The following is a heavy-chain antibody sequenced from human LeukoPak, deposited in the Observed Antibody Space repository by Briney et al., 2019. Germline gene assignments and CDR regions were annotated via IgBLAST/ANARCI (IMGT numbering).Heavy chain of an antibody. CDR1: GFTFSSYA. V-gene: IGHV3-30-3*01. CDR3: ARDRQAWYTHFDY. D-gene: IGHD1-14*01. Sequence: PGGSLRLSCAASGFTFSSYAIHWVRQAPGKGLEWVAVISYDGSNKYYADSVKGRFTISRDNSKNTLYLQMNSLRAEDTAVYYCARDRQAWYTHFDYWGQGTLVTVSS. CDR2: ISYDGSNK. J-gene: IGHJ4*02.